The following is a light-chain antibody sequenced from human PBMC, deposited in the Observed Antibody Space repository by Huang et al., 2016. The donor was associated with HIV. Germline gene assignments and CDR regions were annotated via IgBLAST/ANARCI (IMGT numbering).Light chain of an antibody. CDR3: QQRSNWPRT. V-gene: IGKV3-11*01. CDR1: ENIFNY. CDR2: DAS. Sequence: EIVLTQSPATLSLSPGERATLSCRASENIFNYLAWYQQEPGQAPRLLIYDASNRATGIPARFSGSGSGTDFTLTISSLEPEDFAVYYCQQRSNWPRTFGGGTKVEIK. J-gene: IGKJ4*01.